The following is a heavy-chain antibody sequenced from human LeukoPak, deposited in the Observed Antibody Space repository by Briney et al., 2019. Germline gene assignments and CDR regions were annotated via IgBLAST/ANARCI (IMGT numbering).Heavy chain of an antibody. D-gene: IGHD3-9*01. J-gene: IGHJ4*02. CDR2: IWYDGSNK. CDR3: AREGRITIFCPYFDY. CDR1: GFTFSSYG. V-gene: IGHV3-33*01. Sequence: GGSLRLSCAASGFTFSSYGMHWVRQAPGKGLEWVAVIWYDGSNKYYADSVKGRFTISRDNSKNTLYLQMNSLRAEDTAVYYCAREGRITIFCPYFDYWGQGTLVTVSS.